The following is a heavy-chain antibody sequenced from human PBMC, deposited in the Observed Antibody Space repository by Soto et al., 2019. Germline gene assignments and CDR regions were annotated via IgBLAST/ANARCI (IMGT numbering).Heavy chain of an antibody. D-gene: IGHD3-22*01. Sequence: QVQLVQAGAEVKKPGASVKVSCKASGYTFTNYDINWVRQATGQGLEWMGWMNPKSGDTGSVQKFQDRVTMTRDTATNTVSMELTSMRSEDTAIYYCARSSCDSTSGYTRGYNWFDPWGQGTLVTVSS. V-gene: IGHV1-8*01. J-gene: IGHJ5*02. CDR2: MNPKSGDT. CDR1: GYTFTNYD. CDR3: ARSSCDSTSGYTRGYNWFDP.